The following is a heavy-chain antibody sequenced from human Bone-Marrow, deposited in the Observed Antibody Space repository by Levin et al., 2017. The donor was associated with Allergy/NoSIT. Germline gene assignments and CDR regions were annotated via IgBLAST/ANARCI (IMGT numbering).Heavy chain of an antibody. Sequence: TSGGSLRLSCKASGGTFSNFAISWVRQAPGQGLEWMGGVIPIFGTTHYAQKFQGRVTITADGSTSTAHMELSSLRSEDTAVYYCASGQGYCTGGRCYRGLTRHYYYYMDVWGRGTTVTVSS. J-gene: IGHJ6*03. CDR2: VIPIFGTT. V-gene: IGHV1-69*01. CDR1: GGTFSNFA. D-gene: IGHD2-8*02. CDR3: ASGQGYCTGGRCYRGLTRHYYYYMDV.